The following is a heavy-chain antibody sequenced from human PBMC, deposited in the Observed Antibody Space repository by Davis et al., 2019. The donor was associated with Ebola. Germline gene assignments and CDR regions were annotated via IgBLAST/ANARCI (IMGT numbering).Heavy chain of an antibody. CDR2: INPNSGGT. J-gene: IGHJ6*02. D-gene: IGHD6-19*01. CDR1: GYTFTGYY. V-gene: IGHV1-2*04. CDR3: ARGGSVAGTYYGMDV. Sequence: AASVKVSCKASGYTFTGYYMHWVRQAPGQGLEWMGWINPNSGGTNYAQKFQGWVIMTRDTSISTAYMELSRLRSDDTAVYYCARGGSVAGTYYGMDVWGQGTTVTVSS.